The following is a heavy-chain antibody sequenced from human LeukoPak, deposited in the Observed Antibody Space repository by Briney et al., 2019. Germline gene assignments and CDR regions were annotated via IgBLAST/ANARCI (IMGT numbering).Heavy chain of an antibody. CDR1: GFTFSSYS. D-gene: IGHD6-13*01. CDR2: ISSSSSYI. J-gene: IGHJ4*02. V-gene: IGHV3-21*01. Sequence: GGSLRLSCAASGFTFSSYSMNWVRQAPGKGLEWVSSISSSSSYIYYADSVKGRFTISRDNAKNSLYLQMNSLRAEDTAVYYCARGFWDSSWYDNLGFDYWGQGTLVTVSS. CDR3: ARGFWDSSWYDNLGFDY.